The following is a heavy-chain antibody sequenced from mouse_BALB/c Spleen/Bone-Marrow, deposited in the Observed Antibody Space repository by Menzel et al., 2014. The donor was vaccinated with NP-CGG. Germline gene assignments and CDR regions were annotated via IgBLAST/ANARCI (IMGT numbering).Heavy chain of an antibody. V-gene: IGHV1-9*01. Sequence: QVHVKQSGAELMKPGASVKISCKATGYTFSSYWIEWVKQRPGHGLEWIGEILPGSGSTNYNEKFKGKATFTADTSSNTAYMQLSGLASEDSAVYYCARSDGYYYAMDYWGQGTSVIASS. J-gene: IGHJ4*01. CDR2: ILPGSGST. CDR3: ARSDGYYYAMDY. CDR1: GYTFSSYW. D-gene: IGHD2-3*01.